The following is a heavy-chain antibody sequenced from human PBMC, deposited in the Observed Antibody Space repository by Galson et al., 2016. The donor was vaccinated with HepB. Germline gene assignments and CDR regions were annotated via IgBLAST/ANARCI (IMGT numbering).Heavy chain of an antibody. CDR1: RFTFINSW. CDR2: IKQDGIEK. Sequence: SLRLSCAASRFTFINSWMSWVRQAPGGGLEWVANIKQDGIEKYYVDSVKGRFTISRDDAKNSVFLQMNSLRAEDTALYYCAKGGRILWDAMDVWGQGTTVTVSS. J-gene: IGHJ6*02. CDR3: AKGGRILWDAMDV. V-gene: IGHV3-7*01. D-gene: IGHD2/OR15-2a*01.